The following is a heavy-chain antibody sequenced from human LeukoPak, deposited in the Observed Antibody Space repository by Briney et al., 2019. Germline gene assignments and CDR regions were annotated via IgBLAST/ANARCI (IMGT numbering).Heavy chain of an antibody. CDR1: GFTFSSYL. CDR2: IKQDGSEK. CDR3: ATSYGDYLFDY. D-gene: IGHD4-17*01. V-gene: IGHV3-7*02. J-gene: IGHJ4*02. Sequence: PGGSLRLSCAASGFTFSSYLMSWVRQAPGKGLEGVANIKQDGSEKYYVDSVKGRFTISRDNAKNSLYLQMNSLRAEDTAVYYCATSYGDYLFDYWGQGTLVTVSS.